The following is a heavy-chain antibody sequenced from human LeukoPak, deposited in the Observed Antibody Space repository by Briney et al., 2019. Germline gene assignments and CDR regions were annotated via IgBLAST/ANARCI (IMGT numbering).Heavy chain of an antibody. D-gene: IGHD2-21*01. CDR3: ARAEVIAMSRRAFDI. Sequence: SETLSLTCAVYGGSFSGYYWSWIRQPPGKGLEWIGEINHSGSTNYNPSLKSRVTISVDTSKNQFSLKLSSVTAADTAVYYCARAEVIAMSRRAFDIWGQGTMVTVSS. CDR1: GGSFSGYY. CDR2: INHSGST. V-gene: IGHV4-34*01. J-gene: IGHJ3*02.